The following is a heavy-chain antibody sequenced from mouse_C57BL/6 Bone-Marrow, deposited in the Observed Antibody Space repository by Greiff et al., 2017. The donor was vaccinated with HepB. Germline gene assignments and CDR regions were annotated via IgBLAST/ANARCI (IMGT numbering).Heavy chain of an antibody. J-gene: IGHJ4*01. D-gene: IGHD1-1*01. CDR3: ARTSTVVAPYYYAMDY. Sequence: VMLVESGPGLVAPSQSLSITCTVSGFSLTSYAISWVRQPPGKGLEWLGVIWTGGGTNYNSALKSRLSISKDNSKSQVFLKMNSLQTDDTARYYCARTSTVVAPYYYAMDYWGQGTSVTVSS. CDR1: GFSLTSYA. V-gene: IGHV2-9-1*01. CDR2: IWTGGGT.